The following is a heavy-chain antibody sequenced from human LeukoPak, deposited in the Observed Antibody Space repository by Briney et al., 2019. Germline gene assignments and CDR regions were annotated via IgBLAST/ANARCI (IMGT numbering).Heavy chain of an antibody. V-gene: IGHV4-4*09. CDR1: GGSISSYY. D-gene: IGHD1-26*01. J-gene: IGHJ5*02. CDR3: ARQWEDDWFDP. CDR2: IYTSGST. Sequence: SETLSLTCTVSGGSISSYYWSWIQQPPGKGLEWIGYIYTSGSTNYNPSLKSRVTISVDTSKNQFSLKLSSVTAADTAVYYCARQWEDDWFDPWGQGTLVTVSS.